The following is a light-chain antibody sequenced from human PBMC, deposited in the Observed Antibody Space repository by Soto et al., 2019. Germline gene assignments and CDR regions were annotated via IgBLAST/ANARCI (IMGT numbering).Light chain of an antibody. CDR3: QYYGTSPRT. V-gene: IGKV3-20*01. J-gene: IGKJ1*01. CDR2: VAS. Sequence: EIVLTQSPGTLSLSPGERATLSCRATQSVSSTHLAWYQQKPGQAPRLLTYVASSRATGIPDRFSGSGSGTDFTLTISRLEPEDFAVYYCQYYGTSPRTFGQGTKVEIK. CDR1: QSVSSTH.